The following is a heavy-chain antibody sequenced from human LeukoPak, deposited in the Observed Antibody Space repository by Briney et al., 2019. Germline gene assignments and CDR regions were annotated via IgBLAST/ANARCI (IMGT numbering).Heavy chain of an antibody. Sequence: TSETLSLTCNVSGGSISSTSYYWGWIRQPPGKGLEWIGSIYYSGTTYYSPSLKSRVTISVHTSKNQFSLKLSSVTAADTAVYYCARQQCNGGSCYSRAIWFDPWGQGTLVTVSS. J-gene: IGHJ5*02. D-gene: IGHD2-15*01. V-gene: IGHV4-39*01. CDR2: IYYSGTT. CDR1: GGSISSTSYY. CDR3: ARQQCNGGSCYSRAIWFDP.